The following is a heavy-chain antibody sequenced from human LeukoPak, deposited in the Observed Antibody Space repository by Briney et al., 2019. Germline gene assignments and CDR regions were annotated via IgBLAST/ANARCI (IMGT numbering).Heavy chain of an antibody. CDR1: GYSFIRYH. J-gene: IGHJ4*02. CDR3: ARASGSDY. D-gene: IGHD1-14*01. CDR2: INTNTGNP. V-gene: IGHV7-4-1*02. Sequence: XSVKVSCKASGYSFIRYHIHWVRQAPGQGLEWMGWINTNTGNPTYAQGFTGRFVFSLDTSVSTAYLQISSLKAEDTAVYYCARASGSDYWGQGTLVTVSS.